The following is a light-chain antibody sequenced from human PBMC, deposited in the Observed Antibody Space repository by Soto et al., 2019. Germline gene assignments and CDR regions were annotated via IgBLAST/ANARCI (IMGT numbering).Light chain of an antibody. CDR1: SSNIGAGYD. CDR3: QSYDSSLSGSYV. Sequence: QSVLTQPPSVSGAPGQRVTISCTGSSSNIGAGYDVHWYQRLPGTAPKVIIYGNNNRPSGFPDRFSGSKSGTSASLAITGLQAEDEADYYCQSYDSSLSGSYVFGTGTKLTVL. CDR2: GNN. J-gene: IGLJ1*01. V-gene: IGLV1-40*01.